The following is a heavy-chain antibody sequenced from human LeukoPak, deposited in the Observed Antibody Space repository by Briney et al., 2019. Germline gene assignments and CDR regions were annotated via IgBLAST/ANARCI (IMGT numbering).Heavy chain of an antibody. CDR3: ARVPGIFVAHWYFDL. CDR2: ISYDGSNK. V-gene: IGHV3-30*04. CDR1: GFTFSSYA. D-gene: IGHD2-21*01. J-gene: IGHJ2*01. Sequence: GESLRLSCAASGFTFSSYAMHWVRQAPGKGLEWVAVISYDGSNKYYADSVKGRFTIPRDNSKNTLYLQMNSLRAEDTAVYYCARVPGIFVAHWYFDLWGSGTLVTVSS.